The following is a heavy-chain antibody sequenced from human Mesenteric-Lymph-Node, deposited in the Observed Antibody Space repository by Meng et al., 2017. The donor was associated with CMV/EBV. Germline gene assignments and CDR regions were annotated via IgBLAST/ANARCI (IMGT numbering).Heavy chain of an antibody. CDR3: ARDHIVLPPGLFDH. V-gene: IGHV4-39*07. CDR2: IHQSGNT. CDR1: GDSISSSSYY. D-gene: IGHD2-21*01. J-gene: IGHJ4*02. Sequence: SETLSLTCIVSGDSISSSSYYWGWIRQPPGKGLEWIGTIHQSGNTDYNPSLKSRVIISVDTSKNQFFLKLTSVTAADTAIYYCARDHIVLPPGLFDHWGQGMLVTVSS.